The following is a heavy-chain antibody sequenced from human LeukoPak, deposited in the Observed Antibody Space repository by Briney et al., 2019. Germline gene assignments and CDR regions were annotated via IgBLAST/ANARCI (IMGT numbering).Heavy chain of an antibody. CDR1: GGSISSGSYY. D-gene: IGHD6-19*01. CDR3: ARQIAVGGEWAFDI. CDR2: INYSGST. Sequence: SGTLSLTCTVSGGSISSGSYYWGWIRQPPGKGLEWIGSINYSGSTYYGPSLKSRVTISVDTSKNQFSLKLSSVNAADTAVYYCARQIAVGGEWAFDIWGQGTMVTVSS. V-gene: IGHV4-39*01. J-gene: IGHJ3*02.